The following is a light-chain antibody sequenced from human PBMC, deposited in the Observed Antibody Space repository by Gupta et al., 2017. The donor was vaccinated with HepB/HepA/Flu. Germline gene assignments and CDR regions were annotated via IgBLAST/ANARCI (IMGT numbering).Light chain of an antibody. CDR1: KLGDKY. Sequence: SYQLTQPPSVSVSPGRTASITCPGDKLGDKYACWYQQKQGRSPVLVIYQDSKRPSGLPARFSGSNSGNTATLTISGTQAMDEADYYCRAGDSSNVVFGGGTKLTVL. V-gene: IGLV3-1*01. J-gene: IGLJ2*01. CDR2: QDS. CDR3: RAGDSSNVV.